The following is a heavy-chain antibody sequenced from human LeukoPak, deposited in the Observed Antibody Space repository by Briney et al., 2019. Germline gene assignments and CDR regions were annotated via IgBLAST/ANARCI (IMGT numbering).Heavy chain of an antibody. CDR1: GFTFSSYA. CDR3: AKDRMGCSGGNCYSYVNDY. J-gene: IGHJ4*02. V-gene: IGHV3-23*01. D-gene: IGHD2-15*01. Sequence: GGSLRLSCAASGFTFSSYAMSWVRQAPGKGLEWVSAISGSGGSTYYADSVKGRFTISRDNSKNTLYLQMNSLRAEDTAVYYCAKDRMGCSGGNCYSYVNDYWGQGTLVTVSS. CDR2: ISGSGGST.